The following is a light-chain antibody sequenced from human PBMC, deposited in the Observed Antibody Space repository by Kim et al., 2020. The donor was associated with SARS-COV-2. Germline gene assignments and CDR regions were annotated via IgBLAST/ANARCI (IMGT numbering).Light chain of an antibody. CDR1: SNNVGDQG. Sequence: QAGLTQPPSVSKGLRQTATLTCTGNSNNVGDQGAAWLQQHQGHPPKLLSYRNDNRPSGISERFSASRSGNTASLTITGLQPEDEADYYYSAWDSSLSAWVFGGGTKLTVL. CDR3: SAWDSSLSAWV. J-gene: IGLJ3*02. CDR2: RND. V-gene: IGLV10-54*04.